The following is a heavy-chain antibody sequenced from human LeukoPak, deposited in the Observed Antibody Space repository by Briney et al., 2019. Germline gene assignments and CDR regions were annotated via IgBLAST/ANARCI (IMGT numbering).Heavy chain of an antibody. Sequence: PGGSLRLSCAASGFTFSSYWMHWVRQAPGKGLVWVSRINSDGSSTNYADSVKGRFTISRDNAKNTLYLQMNSLRAEDTAVYYCARDVPYDYYMDVWGKGTTVTISS. V-gene: IGHV3-74*01. CDR3: ARDVPYDYYMDV. CDR2: INSDGSST. J-gene: IGHJ6*03. CDR1: GFTFSSYW. D-gene: IGHD3-10*02.